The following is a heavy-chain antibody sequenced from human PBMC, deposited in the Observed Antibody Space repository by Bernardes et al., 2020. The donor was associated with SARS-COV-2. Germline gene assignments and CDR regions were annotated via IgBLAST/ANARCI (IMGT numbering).Heavy chain of an antibody. Sequence: ETLSLTCTVSNGSMSGHYWNWIRQPPGKGLEWIGNIYYSGNTNYSPSLKNRVTISIDTSKNQFSLKLSSVTTADTAVFYCASSVSGHTPGAYWGQGTLVTVSS. V-gene: IGHV4-59*11. D-gene: IGHD5-12*01. CDR2: IYYSGNT. CDR1: NGSMSGHY. J-gene: IGHJ4*02. CDR3: ASSVSGHTPGAY.